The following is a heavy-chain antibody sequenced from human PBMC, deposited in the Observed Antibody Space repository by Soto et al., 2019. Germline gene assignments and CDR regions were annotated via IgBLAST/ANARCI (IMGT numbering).Heavy chain of an antibody. J-gene: IGHJ4*02. CDR2: ISSSSSYI. V-gene: IGHV3-21*01. Sequence: VPLVESGGGLVKPGGSLRLSCAASGFTFSSYSMNWVRQAPGKGLEWVSSISSSSSYIYYADSVKGRFTISRDNAKNSRYLQMNSLRAEDTAVYYCARDASGIRLDLDYWGQGTLVTVSS. CDR3: ARDASGIRLDLDY. CDR1: GFTFSSYS. D-gene: IGHD3-10*01.